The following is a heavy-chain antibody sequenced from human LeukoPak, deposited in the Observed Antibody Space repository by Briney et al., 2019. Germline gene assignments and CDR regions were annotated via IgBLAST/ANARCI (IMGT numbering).Heavy chain of an antibody. J-gene: IGHJ4*02. CDR3: ATRGSYRTPGKY. D-gene: IGHD1-26*01. CDR2: IYYSGNT. CDR1: GGSISSSSYY. Sequence: PSETLSLTCTVSGGSISSSSYYWGWIRQPPGKGLEWIVSIYYSGNTYYNPSLKSRLTISVDTSKNQFSLKLSSVTAADTAVYYCATRGSYRTPGKYWGQGTLVTVSS. V-gene: IGHV4-39*01.